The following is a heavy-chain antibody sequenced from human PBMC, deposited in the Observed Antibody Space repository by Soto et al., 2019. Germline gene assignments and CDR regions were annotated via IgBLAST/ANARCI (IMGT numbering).Heavy chain of an antibody. D-gene: IGHD3-10*01. V-gene: IGHV1-69*10. J-gene: IGHJ6*02. CDR1: GDNFKKNV. CDR3: ARGPFRPSAMDV. Sequence: ASVKVSCKTSGDNFKKNVFTWVRQAPGQGLEWMGGTIPALGKTRYIEKFQGRVTITVDDATRTVYMEVRDLTSEDTAIYYCARGPFRPSAMDVWGQGTTVTVSS. CDR2: TIPALGKT.